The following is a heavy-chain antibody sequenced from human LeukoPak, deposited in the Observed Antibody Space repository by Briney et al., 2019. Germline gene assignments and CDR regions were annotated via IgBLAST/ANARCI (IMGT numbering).Heavy chain of an antibody. Sequence: SETLSLTCTVSGGSITSYYWSWIRQPPGKGLEWIGYIYYIGSTIYNPSLKSRVTISVDTSKNQFSLKLNSVTAADTAVYYCASMRGNLNHYYMDVWGKGTTVTVSS. CDR3: ASMRGNLNHYYMDV. CDR2: IYYIGST. J-gene: IGHJ6*03. CDR1: GGSITSYY. D-gene: IGHD1-14*01. V-gene: IGHV4-59*01.